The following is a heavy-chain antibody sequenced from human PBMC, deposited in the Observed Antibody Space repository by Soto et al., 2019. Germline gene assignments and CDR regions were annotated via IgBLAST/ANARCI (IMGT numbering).Heavy chain of an antibody. Sequence: PSETLSLTCTVSGGSITSSEYYWAWIRQPPGKGLQFVGTIYYSGSSYSNPSLKSRLSMSVDTSKNQFSLTMKSVTAADTGVYYCASPPLKWSDADSWGQGGLVTVSS. CDR2: IYYSGSS. J-gene: IGHJ4*02. CDR1: GGSITSSEYY. D-gene: IGHD3-3*01. V-gene: IGHV4-39*01. CDR3: ASPPLKWSDADS.